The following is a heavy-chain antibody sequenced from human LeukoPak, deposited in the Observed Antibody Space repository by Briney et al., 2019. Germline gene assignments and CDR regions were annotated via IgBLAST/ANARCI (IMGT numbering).Heavy chain of an antibody. V-gene: IGHV1-46*01. CDR1: GYTFTSYY. D-gene: IGHD4-11*01. Sequence: GPSVKVSCKASGYTFTSYYIHWVRQAPGQGLEWMGIINPSGGSTNYAQKFQGRVTMTRDTSTSTVYMELSSLRSEDSAVYYCARWTTTYLDYWGQGTLVTVSS. CDR2: INPSGGST. J-gene: IGHJ4*02. CDR3: ARWTTTYLDY.